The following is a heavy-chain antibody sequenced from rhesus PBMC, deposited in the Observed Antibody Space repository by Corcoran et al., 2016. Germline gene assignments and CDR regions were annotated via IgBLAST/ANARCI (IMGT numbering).Heavy chain of an antibody. CDR3: ARTVWIVTMNYFDY. CDR2: ISGRSGST. V-gene: IGHV4-65*01. CDR1: GGSISSSNW. Sequence: QVQLQESGPGLVKPSETLSLTSAVSGGSISSSNWWRWIRQPPGKGLEWIGYISGRSGSTYYNPSLKSRVTISTDTSKNQFSLKLSSVTAADTAVYYCARTVWIVTMNYFDYWGQGVLVTVSS. J-gene: IGHJ4*01. D-gene: IGHD4-23*01.